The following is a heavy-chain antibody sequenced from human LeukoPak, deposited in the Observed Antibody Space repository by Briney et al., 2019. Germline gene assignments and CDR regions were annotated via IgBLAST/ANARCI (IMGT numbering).Heavy chain of an antibody. CDR2: INYSGST. CDR1: GGSISSYY. D-gene: IGHD6-19*01. J-gene: IGHJ4*02. CDR3: ATEQWLVPGHFDY. Sequence: SETLSLTCTVSGGSISSYYWSWIRQPPGKGLEWIGYINYSGSTNYNPSLKSRVTMSVDTSKNQFSLNLSSVTAADTAVYYCATEQWLVPGHFDYWGQGTLVTVSS. V-gene: IGHV4-59*08.